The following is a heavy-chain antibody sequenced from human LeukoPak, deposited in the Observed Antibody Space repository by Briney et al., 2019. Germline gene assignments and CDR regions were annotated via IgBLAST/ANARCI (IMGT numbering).Heavy chain of an antibody. V-gene: IGHV1-46*01. Sequence: ASVKVSCKASGYTFTGYYMHWVRQAPGQGLEWMGIINPSGGSTSYAQKFQGRVTMTRDTSTSTVYMELSSLRSEDTAVYYCARAPPLLQFGGVIRGWGQGTLVTVSS. J-gene: IGHJ4*02. CDR2: INPSGGST. CDR3: ARAPPLLQFGGVIRG. D-gene: IGHD3-16*02. CDR1: GYTFTGYY.